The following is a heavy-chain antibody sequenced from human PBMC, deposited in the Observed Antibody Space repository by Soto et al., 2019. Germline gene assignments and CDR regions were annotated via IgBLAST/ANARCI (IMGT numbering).Heavy chain of an antibody. CDR1: GFSFSSNV. V-gene: IGHV3-33*01. CDR2: IWYDGNRK. D-gene: IGHD5-18*01. CDR3: ARESVYTYGYRLETYNNMDV. J-gene: IGHJ6*02. Sequence: SGGSLRLSCAASGFSFSSNVMHWARQSPGKGLEWVAVIWYDGNRKYYADFVKGRFTISRDNSKNTLYLQMNSLRAEDTAVYYCARESVYTYGYRLETYNNMDVWGQGTTVTVSS.